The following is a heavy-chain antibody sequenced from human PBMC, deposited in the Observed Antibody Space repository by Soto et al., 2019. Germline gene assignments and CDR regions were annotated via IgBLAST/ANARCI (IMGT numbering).Heavy chain of an antibody. Sequence: ESGGGVVQPGRSLRLSCAASGFTFSSYAMHWVRQAPGKGLEWVAVISYDGSNKYYADSVKGRFTISRDNSKNTLYLQMNSLRAEDTAVYYCASAGSHIVVVTAILNWFDPWGQGTLVTVSS. CDR3: ASAGSHIVVVTAILNWFDP. CDR1: GFTFSSYA. D-gene: IGHD2-21*02. J-gene: IGHJ5*02. CDR2: ISYDGSNK. V-gene: IGHV3-30-3*01.